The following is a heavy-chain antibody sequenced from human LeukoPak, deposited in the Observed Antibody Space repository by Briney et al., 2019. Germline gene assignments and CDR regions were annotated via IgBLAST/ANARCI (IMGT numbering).Heavy chain of an antibody. D-gene: IGHD5-18*01. CDR3: ARSGYSYGYPYYFDY. Sequence: SETLSLTCTVSGGSISSSSYYWGWIRQPPGKGLEGIGSIYYSGSTYYNPSLKSRVTISVDTSKNQFSLKLSSVTAADTAVYYCARSGYSYGYPYYFDYWGQGTLVTVSS. CDR2: IYYSGST. J-gene: IGHJ4*02. V-gene: IGHV4-39*01. CDR1: GGSISSSSYY.